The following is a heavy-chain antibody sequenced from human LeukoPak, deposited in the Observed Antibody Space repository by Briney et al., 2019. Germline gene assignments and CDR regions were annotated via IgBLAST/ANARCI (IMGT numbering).Heavy chain of an antibody. CDR1: GFTFSSYA. CDR2: ISYDGSNK. D-gene: IGHD6-13*01. J-gene: IGHJ4*02. V-gene: IGHV3-30*04. Sequence: GGSLRLSCAASGFTFSSYAMHWVRQAPGKGLEWVAVISYDGSNKYYADSVKGRFTISRENSKNTLYLQMNSLRAEDTAVYYCAGGGGGRAAAVGYWGQGTLVTVSS. CDR3: AGGGGGRAAAVGY.